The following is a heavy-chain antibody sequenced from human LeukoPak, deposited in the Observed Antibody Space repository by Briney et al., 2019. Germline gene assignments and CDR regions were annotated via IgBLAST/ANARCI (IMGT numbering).Heavy chain of an antibody. CDR2: ISAYNGNT. D-gene: IGHD3-10*01. J-gene: IGHJ5*02. V-gene: IGHV1-18*04. CDR3: AREASGGVIMRPFVPYDP. CDR1: GGTLSSHA. Sequence: GASVKVSCKASGGTLSSHAISWVRQAPGQGLEWMGWISAYNGNTNYAQKLQGRVTMTTDTSTSTAYMELRSLRSDDTAVYYCAREASGGVIMRPFVPYDPWGQGTLVTVSS.